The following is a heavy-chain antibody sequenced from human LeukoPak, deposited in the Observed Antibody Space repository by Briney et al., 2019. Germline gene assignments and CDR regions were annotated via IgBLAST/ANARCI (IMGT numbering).Heavy chain of an antibody. Sequence: ASVKVSCKASGYTFTSYEINWVRQATGQGLEWMGWMNPNSGNTGYAQKFQGRVTMTRNTSISTAYMELSSLRSEDTAVYYCARKDDYYDSSSPLYDAFDIWGQGTMVTVSS. CDR1: GYTFTSYE. CDR3: ARKDDYYDSSSPLYDAFDI. V-gene: IGHV1-8*01. CDR2: MNPNSGNT. D-gene: IGHD3-22*01. J-gene: IGHJ3*02.